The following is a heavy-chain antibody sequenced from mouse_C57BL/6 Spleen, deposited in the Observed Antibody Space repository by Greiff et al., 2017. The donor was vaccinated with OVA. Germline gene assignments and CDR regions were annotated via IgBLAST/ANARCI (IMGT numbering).Heavy chain of an antibody. J-gene: IGHJ2*01. D-gene: IGHD1-1*01. V-gene: IGHV1-80*01. CDR3: ARRGVFITTVVNYFDY. CDR2: IYPGDGDT. Sequence: QVQLQQSGAELVKPGASVKISCKASGYAFSSYWMNWVKQRPGKGLEWIGQIYPGDGDTNYNGKFKGRATLTADKSSSTAYMQLSSLTSEDSAVYFCARRGVFITTVVNYFDYWGQGTTLTVSS. CDR1: GYAFSSYW.